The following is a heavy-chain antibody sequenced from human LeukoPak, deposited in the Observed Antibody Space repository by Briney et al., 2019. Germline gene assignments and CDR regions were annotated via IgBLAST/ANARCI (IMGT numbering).Heavy chain of an antibody. J-gene: IGHJ3*02. V-gene: IGHV4-61*01. CDR1: GGSVSSGSYY. CDR2: IYYSGST. D-gene: IGHD1-26*01. Sequence: SETLSLTCTVSGGSVSSGSYYWSWIRRPPGKGLEWIGYIYYSGSTNYNPSLKSRVTISVNTSKNQFSLKLSSVTAADTAVYYCARSGSYRVGAFDIWGQGTMVTVSS. CDR3: ARSGSYRVGAFDI.